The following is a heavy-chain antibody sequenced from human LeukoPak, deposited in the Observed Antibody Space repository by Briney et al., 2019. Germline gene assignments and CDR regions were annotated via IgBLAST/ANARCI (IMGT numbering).Heavy chain of an antibody. D-gene: IGHD3-10*01. J-gene: IGHJ4*02. V-gene: IGHV3-48*03. Sequence: GGSLRLSCAASGFTFSSYEMNWVRQAPGKGLQWVSYIRSSGDIIHYADSVKGRFTISRDTAKNTLYLQMNNLRDEDTAVYYCARDPMALDFWGRGTLVTVSS. CDR1: GFTFSSYE. CDR2: IRSSGDII. CDR3: ARDPMALDF.